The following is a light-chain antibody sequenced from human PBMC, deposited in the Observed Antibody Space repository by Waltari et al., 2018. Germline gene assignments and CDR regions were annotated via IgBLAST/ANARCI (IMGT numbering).Light chain of an antibody. V-gene: IGKV4-1*01. CDR1: QSGLYRSNNKNY. Sequence: DIVVTQSPDSLAGSLGERATINCKSSQSGLYRSNNKNYLAWYQQKPGQPPKLLIYWASTRESGVPDRFSGSGSGTDFTLTISSLQAEDVAVYYCQQYYSTIFTFGPGTKVDIK. J-gene: IGKJ3*01. CDR3: QQYYSTIFT. CDR2: WAS.